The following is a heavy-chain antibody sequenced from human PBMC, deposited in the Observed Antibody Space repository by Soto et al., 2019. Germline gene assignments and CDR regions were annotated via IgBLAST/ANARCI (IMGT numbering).Heavy chain of an antibody. CDR2: IRRKAYSYTT. Sequence: EVQLVESGGGLVQPGGSLRLSCAASGLIFSDYHMDWVRQAPGKGLGWVGRIRRKAYSYTTEYAESRKGRLTISRDESKNSLYLQMNSLKSEDTAVYYCAMLGGWSGGSSGRDVWGQGTTVTVSS. CDR1: GLIFSDYH. D-gene: IGHD6-19*01. J-gene: IGHJ6*02. V-gene: IGHV3-72*01. CDR3: AMLGGWSGGSSGRDV.